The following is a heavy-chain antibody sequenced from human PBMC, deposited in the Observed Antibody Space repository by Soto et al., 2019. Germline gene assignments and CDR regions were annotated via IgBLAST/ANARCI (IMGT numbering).Heavy chain of an antibody. Sequence: QVQLVEFGGGVVQPGGSLSLSCAASGFRFSGHGMHWVRQAPGKGLEWVTFIGFDGTKNDYIDSVKGRFTVSRDNSRNTLFLQINSLRAEDTAVYFCAIFTGTGSDTQVRLASWGQGILVTVSS. CDR3: AIFTGTGSDTQVRLAS. D-gene: IGHD3-10*01. CDR1: GFRFSGHG. J-gene: IGHJ4*02. V-gene: IGHV3-30*02. CDR2: IGFDGTKN.